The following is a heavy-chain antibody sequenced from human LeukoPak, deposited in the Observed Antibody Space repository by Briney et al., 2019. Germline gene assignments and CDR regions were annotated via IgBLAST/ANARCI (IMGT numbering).Heavy chain of an antibody. V-gene: IGHV3-21*04. Sequence: PGGSLRLSCAASGFTFSSYSMNWVRQAPGKGLEWVSSISSSSSYIYYADSVKGRFTISRDNAKNSLYLQMNSLRAEDTAVYYCARELAGGSHAFDSWGQGALVTVSS. CDR2: ISSSSSYI. CDR3: ARELAGGSHAFDS. CDR1: GFTFSSYS. D-gene: IGHD3-16*01. J-gene: IGHJ4*02.